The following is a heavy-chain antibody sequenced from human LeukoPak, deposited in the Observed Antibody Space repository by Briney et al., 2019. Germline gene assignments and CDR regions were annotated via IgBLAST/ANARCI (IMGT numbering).Heavy chain of an antibody. D-gene: IGHD3-10*01. CDR1: GFTVSSNY. Sequence: GGSLRLSCAASGFTVSSNYMSWVRQAPGKGLEWVSVIYSGGSTYYADSVKGRFTISRDNAKNSLYLQMNSLRAEDTAIYYCASTYGRGSLNYWGRGTLVTVSS. CDR2: IYSGGST. CDR3: ASTYGRGSLNY. J-gene: IGHJ4*02. V-gene: IGHV3-66*01.